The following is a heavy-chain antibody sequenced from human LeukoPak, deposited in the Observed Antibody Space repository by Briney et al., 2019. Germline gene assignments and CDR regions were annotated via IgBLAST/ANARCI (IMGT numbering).Heavy chain of an antibody. J-gene: IGHJ3*02. D-gene: IGHD3-22*01. CDR2: IDHTGST. CDR1: GASFTEYY. V-gene: IGHV4-34*01. Sequence: SETLSLTCAVYGASFTEYYWSWIRQPPGKGLEWIGEIDHTGSTNYNPSLKTRVTISVDTSNKHFSLRLNSVTAADTAVYYCALKLTSSGYYLDAFDIWGQGTMVTVSS. CDR3: ALKLTSSGYYLDAFDI.